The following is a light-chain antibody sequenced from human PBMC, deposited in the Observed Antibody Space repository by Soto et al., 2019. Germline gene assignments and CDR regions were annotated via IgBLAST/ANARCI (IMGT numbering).Light chain of an antibody. Sequence: QSALTQPPSVSGAPGQRVTISCTGSSSNIGAGYDVHWYQQLPGTAPKLLIYGNSNRPSGVPDRFSGSKSGTSASLAITGLQAEDEADYYCQSSDSSLTVFGRGTKVTVL. CDR3: QSSDSSLTV. J-gene: IGLJ1*01. CDR2: GNS. V-gene: IGLV1-40*01. CDR1: SSNIGAGYD.